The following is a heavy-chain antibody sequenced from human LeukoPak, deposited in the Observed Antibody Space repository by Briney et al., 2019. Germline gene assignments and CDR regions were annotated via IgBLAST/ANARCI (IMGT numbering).Heavy chain of an antibody. Sequence: SVKVSCKASGGTFSSYAISWARQAPGQGLEWMGGIIPIFGTANYAQKFQGRVTITADESTSTAYMELSSLRSEGTAVYYCASRRTSSSYYFDYWGQGTLVTVSS. CDR2: IIPIFGTA. D-gene: IGHD2-2*01. V-gene: IGHV1-69*13. J-gene: IGHJ4*02. CDR1: GGTFSSYA. CDR3: ASRRTSSSYYFDY.